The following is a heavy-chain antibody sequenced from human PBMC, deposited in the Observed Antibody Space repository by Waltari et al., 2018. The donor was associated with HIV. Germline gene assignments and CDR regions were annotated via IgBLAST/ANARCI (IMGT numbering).Heavy chain of an antibody. Sequence: EVQLVESGGGLVQPGRSLILSWSASGFTFDVSAMHWVRQAPGKGLEWVSGISWNSGSIGYADSVKGRFTISRDNAKNSLYLQMNSLRAEDTALYYCAKDIFPTTVTTSPFDYWGQGTLVTVSS. V-gene: IGHV3-9*01. CDR1: GFTFDVSA. CDR3: AKDIFPTTVTTSPFDY. J-gene: IGHJ4*02. D-gene: IGHD4-17*01. CDR2: ISWNSGSI.